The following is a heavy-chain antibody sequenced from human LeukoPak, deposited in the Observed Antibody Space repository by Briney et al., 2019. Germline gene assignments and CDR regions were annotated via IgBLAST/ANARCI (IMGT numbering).Heavy chain of an antibody. CDR1: GFTFSTCA. Sequence: GGSLRLSCAASGFTFSTCAMNWVRQAPEKGLEWVSAISGNGYSTYYADSVKGRFTISRDNSKNTLYLQMNSLRVEDTAVYYCAREGLYYYYRSGYYGYLGQGTLVTVSS. CDR2: ISGNGYST. D-gene: IGHD3-22*01. CDR3: AREGLYYYYRSGYYGY. J-gene: IGHJ4*02. V-gene: IGHV3-23*01.